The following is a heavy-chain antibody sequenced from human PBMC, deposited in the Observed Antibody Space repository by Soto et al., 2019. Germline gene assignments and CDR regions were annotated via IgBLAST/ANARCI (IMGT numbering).Heavy chain of an antibody. Sequence: GGSLRLSCAASGFTFSDYYMSWIRQAPGKGLEWVSYISSSGSTTYYADSVKGRFTISRDNAKNSLYLQMNSLRAEDTAVYYCAKESGTSCYSEWGQGTLVTVSS. CDR3: AKESGTSCYSE. V-gene: IGHV3-11*01. J-gene: IGHJ4*02. CDR2: ISSSGSTT. D-gene: IGHD2-2*02. CDR1: GFTFSDYY.